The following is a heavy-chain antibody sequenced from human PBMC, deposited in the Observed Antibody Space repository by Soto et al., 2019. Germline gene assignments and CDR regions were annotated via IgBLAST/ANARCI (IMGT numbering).Heavy chain of an antibody. D-gene: IGHD5-18*01. CDR3: AKDSTIGYSYGTYYFDY. J-gene: IGHJ4*02. CDR1: GFTFSSYA. V-gene: IGHV3-23*01. Sequence: GGSLRLSCAASGFTFSSYAMSWVRQAPGKGLEWVSAISGSGGSTYYADSLKGRFTISRDNSKNTLYLQMNSLRAEDTAVYYCAKDSTIGYSYGTYYFDYWGQGTLVTVSS. CDR2: ISGSGGST.